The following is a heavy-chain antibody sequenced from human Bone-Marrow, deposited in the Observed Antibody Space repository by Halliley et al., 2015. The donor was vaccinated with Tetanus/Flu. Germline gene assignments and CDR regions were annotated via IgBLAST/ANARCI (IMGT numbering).Heavy chain of an antibody. J-gene: IGHJ6*02. Sequence: QLVQSGAAVKKPGSSVKVSCHASGGAFSSCAISWVRQAPGQGLEWMGGIIPMFGPPNHAQKFQGRVTITADESTSTAYMELGSLRSEDTAVYYCATGLIAAGSYYYYYGMDVWGQGTTVTVSS. D-gene: IGHD6-13*01. CDR1: GGAFSSCA. CDR3: ATGLIAAGSYYYYYGMDV. CDR2: IIPMFGPP. V-gene: IGHV1-69*01.